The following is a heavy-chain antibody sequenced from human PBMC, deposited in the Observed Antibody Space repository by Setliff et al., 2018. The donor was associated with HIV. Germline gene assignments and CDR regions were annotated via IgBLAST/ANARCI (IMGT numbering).Heavy chain of an antibody. Sequence: GGSLRLSCAASGFTFSSYSMNWVRQAPGKGLEWVSSISRSSTSIYYADSVKGRFTISRDNAKNSLYLQMNSLRAEDTAVYYCTRDYAFDWNSVMDVWGKGTTVTVSS. D-gene: IGHD1-7*01. CDR2: ISRSSTSI. J-gene: IGHJ6*03. V-gene: IGHV3-21*01. CDR3: TRDYAFDWNSVMDV. CDR1: GFTFSSYS.